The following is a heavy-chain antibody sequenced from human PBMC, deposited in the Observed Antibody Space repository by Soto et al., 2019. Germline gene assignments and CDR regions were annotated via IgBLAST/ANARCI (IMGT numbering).Heavy chain of an antibody. CDR3: ARSQWLVYDY. CDR1: GGSISSGDYY. J-gene: IGHJ4*02. D-gene: IGHD6-19*01. Sequence: SETLSLTCTVSGGSISSGDYYWSWIRQPPGKGLEWIGYIYYSGSTNYNPSLKSRVTISVDTSKNQFSLKLSSVTAADTAVYYCARSQWLVYDYWGQGTLVTVSS. V-gene: IGHV4-61*08. CDR2: IYYSGST.